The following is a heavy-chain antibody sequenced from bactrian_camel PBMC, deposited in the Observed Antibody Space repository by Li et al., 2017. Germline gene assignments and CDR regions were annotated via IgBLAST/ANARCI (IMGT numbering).Heavy chain of an antibody. V-gene: IGHV3S53*01. CDR2: IDSHHTT. D-gene: IGHD5*01. CDR3: AADEIHDYPDYGLGTCSYDY. J-gene: IGHJ4*01. Sequence: HVQLVESGGGSVQAGGSLRLSCDASYYSRSTYCMAWFRQLPGKEREGIAAIDSHHTTAYADSVKGRFSISQDNAKNTLYLQMNSLKPEDTAMYYCAADEIHDYPDYGLGTCSYDYWGQGTQVTVS. CDR1: YYSRSTYC.